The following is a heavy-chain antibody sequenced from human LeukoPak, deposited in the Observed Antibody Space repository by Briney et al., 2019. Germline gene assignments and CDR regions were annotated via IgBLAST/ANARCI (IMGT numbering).Heavy chain of an antibody. CDR2: IYSGGST. CDR3: ARDRTDYYYGMDV. CDR1: GFTVSSNY. J-gene: IGHJ6*02. Sequence: PGGSLSLSCAASGFTVSSNYMSWVGRAPGKGLEGVSVIYSGGSTYYADSVKGRFTISRDNSKNTLYLQMNSLRAEDTAVYYCARDRTDYYYGMDVWGQGTTVTVSS. V-gene: IGHV3-53*01.